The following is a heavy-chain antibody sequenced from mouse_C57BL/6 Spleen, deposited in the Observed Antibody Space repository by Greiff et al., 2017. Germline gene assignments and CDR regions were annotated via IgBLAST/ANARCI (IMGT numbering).Heavy chain of an antibody. J-gene: IGHJ4*01. Sequence: QVQLKESGPGILQSSQTLSLTCSFSGFSLSTSGMGVSWIRQPSGKGLEWLAHIYWDDDKRYNPSLKSRLTLTKDTSRNQVFLKITSVDTADTSTYCCARTWTGYYYAMDYGGQGTSVTVSS. CDR3: ARTWTGYYYAMDY. V-gene: IGHV8-12*01. CDR1: GFSLSTSGMG. CDR2: IYWDDDK.